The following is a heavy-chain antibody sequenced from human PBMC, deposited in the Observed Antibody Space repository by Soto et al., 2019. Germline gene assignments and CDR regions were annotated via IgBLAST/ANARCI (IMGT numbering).Heavy chain of an antibody. Sequence: PGVSLRLSWAASGFTFSSYWMSWVRQAPGKGLEWVANIKQDGSEKYYVDSVKGRFTISRDNAKNSLYLQMNSLRAEDTAVYYRAGGPECSSASCCDYFYYYMEVWGKGTTVTVSS. D-gene: IGHD2-2*01. J-gene: IGHJ6*03. CDR1: GFTFSSYW. V-gene: IGHV3-7*04. CDR3: AGGPECSSASCCDYFYYYMEV. CDR2: IKQDGSEK.